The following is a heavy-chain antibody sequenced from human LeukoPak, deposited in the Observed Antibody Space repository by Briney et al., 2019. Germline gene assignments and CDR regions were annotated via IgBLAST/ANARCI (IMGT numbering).Heavy chain of an antibody. CDR2: ISSNGGTT. D-gene: IGHD6-19*01. V-gene: IGHV3-64*01. J-gene: IGHJ4*02. CDR3: ARDRFSSGWWFFDS. CDR1: GFTFSSYA. Sequence: GGSLRLSCVASGFTFSSYAMHWVRQAPGKGLEYVSGISSNGGTTYYVSSVKGRFTISRDNSKNTLYLQMGGLRVEDMAIYYCARDRFSSGWWFFDSWGREPWSPSPQ.